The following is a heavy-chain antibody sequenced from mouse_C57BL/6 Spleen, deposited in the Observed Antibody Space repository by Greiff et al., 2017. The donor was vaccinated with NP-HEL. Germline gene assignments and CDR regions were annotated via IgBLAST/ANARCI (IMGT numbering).Heavy chain of an antibody. Sequence: VQLKESGPVLVKPGASVKMSCKASGYTFTDYYMNWVKQSHGKSLEWIGVINPYNGGTSYNQKFKGKATLTVDKSSSTAYMELNSLTSEDSAVYYCARSRLRQDAMDYWGQGTSVTVSS. V-gene: IGHV1-19*01. CDR2: INPYNGGT. J-gene: IGHJ4*01. CDR1: GYTFTDYY. D-gene: IGHD2-4*01. CDR3: ARSRLRQDAMDY.